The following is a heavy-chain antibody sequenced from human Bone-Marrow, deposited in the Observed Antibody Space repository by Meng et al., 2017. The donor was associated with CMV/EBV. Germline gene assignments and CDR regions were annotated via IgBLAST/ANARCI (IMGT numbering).Heavy chain of an antibody. CDR3: AKDAGGEIMWDD. J-gene: IGHJ4*02. D-gene: IGHD3-10*01. Sequence: GESLKISCAASGFTFNRCGMAWVRQAPGKGLEWVSTLNDDGSNTHYADSVKGRFTNSRDNSKNTLYLEMNSLRVEDTAEYFCAKDAGGEIMWDDWSQGTLVTVSS. V-gene: IGHV3-23*01. CDR2: LNDDGSNT. CDR1: GFTFNRCG.